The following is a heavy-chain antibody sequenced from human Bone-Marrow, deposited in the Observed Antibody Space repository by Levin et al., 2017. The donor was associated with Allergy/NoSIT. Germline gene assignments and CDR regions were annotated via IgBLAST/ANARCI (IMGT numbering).Heavy chain of an antibody. Sequence: SQTLSLTCTVSGGSINNYYWSWIRQPPGQGLEWIGYIYYTGSTNYNPSLESRVTISLDTSKNQFSLKLTSVSAADTAVYYCARLGDQFDHFDSWGQGTLVTVSS. V-gene: IGHV4-59*01. J-gene: IGHJ4*02. CDR2: IYYTGST. D-gene: IGHD5-24*01. CDR1: GGSINNYY. CDR3: ARLGDQFDHFDS.